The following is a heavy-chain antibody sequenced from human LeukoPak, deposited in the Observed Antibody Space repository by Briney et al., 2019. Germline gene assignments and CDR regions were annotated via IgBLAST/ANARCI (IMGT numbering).Heavy chain of an antibody. V-gene: IGHV4-39*01. CDR3: ARGEIAAAGTTVAEGYFDY. CDR2: IYYSGST. D-gene: IGHD6-13*01. CDR1: GGSISNSSYY. J-gene: IGHJ4*02. Sequence: SETLSLTCTVSGGSISNSSYYWGWIRQPPGKGLEWIGSIYYSGSTYYNPSLKSRVTISVDTSKNQFSLKLSSVTAVDTAVYYCARGEIAAAGTTVAEGYFDYWGQGTLVTVSS.